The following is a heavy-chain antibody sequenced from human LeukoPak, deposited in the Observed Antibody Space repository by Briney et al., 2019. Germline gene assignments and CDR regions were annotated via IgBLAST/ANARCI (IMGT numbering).Heavy chain of an antibody. V-gene: IGHV3-23*01. CDR2: ISGSGGST. D-gene: IGHD7-27*01. Sequence: GGSLRLSCAASGFTFSSYAMSWVRQAPGKGLEWVSAISGSGGSTYYADSVKGRFTISRDNSKNTLYLQMNSLRAEDTAVYYCAPDGAGEYYYGMDVWGQGTTVTVSS. J-gene: IGHJ6*02. CDR3: APDGAGEYYYGMDV. CDR1: GFTFSSYA.